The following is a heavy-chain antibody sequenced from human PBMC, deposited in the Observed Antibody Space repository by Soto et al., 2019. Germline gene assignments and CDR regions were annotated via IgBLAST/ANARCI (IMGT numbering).Heavy chain of an antibody. D-gene: IGHD2-15*01. CDR2: ISSSSSYI. CDR3: AREDDGGSNGVFDY. CDR1: GFTFSSYS. Sequence: EVQLVESGGGLVKPGGSLRLSCAASGFTFSSYSMNWVRQAPGKGLEWVSSISSSSSYIYYADSVKGRFTISRDNAKNSRYLQMNSLRAEDTAVYYCAREDDGGSNGVFDYWGQGTLVTVSS. V-gene: IGHV3-21*01. J-gene: IGHJ4*02.